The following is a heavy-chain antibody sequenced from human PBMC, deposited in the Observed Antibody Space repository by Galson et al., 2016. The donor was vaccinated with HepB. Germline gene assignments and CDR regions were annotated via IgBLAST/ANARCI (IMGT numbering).Heavy chain of an antibody. D-gene: IGHD3/OR15-3a*01. J-gene: IGHJ4*02. CDR2: LSAFHNNT. CDR3: ARESFFGTGDFDS. CDR1: GYSFTSYG. V-gene: IGHV1-18*01. Sequence: SVKVSCKASGYSFTSYGITWVRQAPGQGLEWLGWLSAFHNNTNYAQKMQGRVTMTADTSTSTAYMELTSLTSDDTAVYYCARESFFGTGDFDSWGLGTLVTVSS.